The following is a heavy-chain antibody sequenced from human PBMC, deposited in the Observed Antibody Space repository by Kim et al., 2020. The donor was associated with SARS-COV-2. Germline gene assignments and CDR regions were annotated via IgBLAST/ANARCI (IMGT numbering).Heavy chain of an antibody. V-gene: IGHV4-39*07. D-gene: IGHD6-19*01. J-gene: IGHJ4*02. Sequence: YNPSLKSRVTISVDTSKNQFSLKLSSVTAADTAVYYCARVHIAVAVHFDYWGQGTLVTVSS. CDR3: ARVHIAVAVHFDY.